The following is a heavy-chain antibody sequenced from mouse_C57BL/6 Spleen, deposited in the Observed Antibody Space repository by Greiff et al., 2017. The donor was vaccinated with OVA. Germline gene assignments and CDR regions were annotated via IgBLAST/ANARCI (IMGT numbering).Heavy chain of an antibody. V-gene: IGHV5-16*01. D-gene: IGHD4-1*01. Sequence: EVMLVESEGGLVQPGSSMKLSCTASGFTFSDYYMAWVRQVPEKGLEWVANINYDGSSTYYLDSLKSRFIISRDNAKNILYLQMSSLKSEDTATYYCARGGWTGTDFDYWGQGTTLTVSS. CDR2: INYDGSST. CDR3: ARGGWTGTDFDY. J-gene: IGHJ2*01. CDR1: GFTFSDYY.